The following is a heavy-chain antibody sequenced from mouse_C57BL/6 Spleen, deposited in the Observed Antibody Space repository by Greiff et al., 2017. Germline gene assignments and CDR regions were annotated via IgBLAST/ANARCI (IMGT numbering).Heavy chain of an antibody. CDR2: IYPGDGDT. CDR3: ARSSVVATKDWYFDV. Sequence: QVQLQQSGPELVKPGASVKISCKASGYAFSSSWMNWVKQRPGKGLEWIGRIYPGDGDTNYNGKFKGKATLTADKSSSTAYMQLSSLPSEDSAVYFCARSSVVATKDWYFDVWGTGTTVTVSS. D-gene: IGHD1-1*01. CDR1: GYAFSSSW. V-gene: IGHV1-82*01. J-gene: IGHJ1*03.